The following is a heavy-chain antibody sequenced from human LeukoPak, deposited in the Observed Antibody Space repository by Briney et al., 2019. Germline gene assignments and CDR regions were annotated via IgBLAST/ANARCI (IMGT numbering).Heavy chain of an antibody. V-gene: IGHV3-21*01. D-gene: IGHD3-3*01. CDR1: GFTFSSYS. Sequence: GGSLRLSCAASGFTFSSYSMNWVRQAPGKGLEWVSSISSSSSYIYYADSVKGRFTISRDNAKNSLYLQMNSLRAEDTAVYYCARTNTIFGVVSGMDVWGQGTTVTVSS. CDR3: ARTNTIFGVVSGMDV. J-gene: IGHJ6*02. CDR2: ISSSSSYI.